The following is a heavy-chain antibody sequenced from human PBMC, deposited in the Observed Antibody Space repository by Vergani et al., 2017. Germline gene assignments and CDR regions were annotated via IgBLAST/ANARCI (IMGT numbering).Heavy chain of an antibody. CDR2: ISGSGFST. CDR3: ARGDGSGSFPFDY. Sequence: EVQLLESGGGLVQPGGSLRLSCAASGFTFSSYAMSWVRQAPGKGLDWGSAISGSGFSTYYADSVKGRFTISRDNSKNTLYLQMNSLRAEDTAVYYCARGDGSGSFPFDYWGQGTLVTVSS. J-gene: IGHJ4*02. V-gene: IGHV3-23*01. D-gene: IGHD3-10*01. CDR1: GFTFSSYA.